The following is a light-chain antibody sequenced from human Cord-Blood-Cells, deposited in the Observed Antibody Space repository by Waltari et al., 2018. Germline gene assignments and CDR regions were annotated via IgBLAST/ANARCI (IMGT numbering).Light chain of an antibody. CDR2: GAS. J-gene: IGKJ2*01. V-gene: IGKV3-15*01. Sequence: EIVMTQSPATLSVSPGERATLSCRASQSVSSNFAGYQQKPGQAPRLLIYGASTRATGIPARFSGSGSGTEFTLTISSLQSEDFAVYYCQQYNNWPPLYTFGQGTKLEIK. CDR1: QSVSSN. CDR3: QQYNNWPPLYT.